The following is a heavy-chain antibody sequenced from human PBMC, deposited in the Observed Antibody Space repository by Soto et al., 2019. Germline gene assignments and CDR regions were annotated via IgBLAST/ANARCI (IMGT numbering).Heavy chain of an antibody. D-gene: IGHD4-17*01. J-gene: IGHJ5*02. CDR3: ARGYYGGNPFNWFAP. CDR1: GGTFSSYA. V-gene: IGHV1-69*01. CDR2: IIPIFGTA. Sequence: HVQLVQSGAEVKKHGSSVKVSCKASGGTFSSYAISWVRQAPGQGLEWMGGIIPIFGTANYAQKFQGRVTITADESTSTAYLELSSLRSEDTAVYYCARGYYGGNPFNWFAPWGQGTLVTVSS.